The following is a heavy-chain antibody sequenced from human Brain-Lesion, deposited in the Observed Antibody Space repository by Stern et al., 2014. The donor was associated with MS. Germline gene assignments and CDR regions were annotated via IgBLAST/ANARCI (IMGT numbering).Heavy chain of an antibody. Sequence: QVQLVASGAEVRRPGASVRVSCKTSGSTFTTIDINWVRQATGHGLEWMGWMSQSSGDTGYAQKFQGRVTMTRDTYINTAYMELSSLVSEDTAVYYCAGGQPEMSHFDSWGQGTQVIVSS. V-gene: IGHV1-8*01. CDR2: MSQSSGDT. D-gene: IGHD1-14*01. CDR3: AGGQPEMSHFDS. CDR1: GSTFTTID. J-gene: IGHJ4*02.